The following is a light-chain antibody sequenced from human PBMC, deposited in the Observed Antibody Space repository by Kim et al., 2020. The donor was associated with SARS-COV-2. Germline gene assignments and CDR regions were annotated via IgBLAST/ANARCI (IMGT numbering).Light chain of an antibody. Sequence: LSAGEHATLSCRATQTVNHNYLAWYQHKPGQAPRLLIYDASTRAPGIPDRFSGSGSGTDFTLTISRLEPEDVAVYYCQQYGRSAAFGQGTKVGIK. CDR1: QTVNHNY. CDR2: DAS. V-gene: IGKV3-20*01. J-gene: IGKJ1*01. CDR3: QQYGRSAA.